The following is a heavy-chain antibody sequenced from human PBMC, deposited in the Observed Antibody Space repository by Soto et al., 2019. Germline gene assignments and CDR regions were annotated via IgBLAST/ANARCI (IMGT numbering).Heavy chain of an antibody. J-gene: IGHJ3*02. V-gene: IGHV3-48*01. CDR2: ISSRSSTM. Sequence: GGSLRLSCAASGFTFSSYTMNWVRQAPGKGLEWVSYISSRSSTMYYADSVKGRFTISRDNAKNSLYLQMNSLRAEDTAVYYCARVNNNAFDIWGQGTMVTVSS. CDR3: ARVNNNAFDI. CDR1: GFTFSSYT.